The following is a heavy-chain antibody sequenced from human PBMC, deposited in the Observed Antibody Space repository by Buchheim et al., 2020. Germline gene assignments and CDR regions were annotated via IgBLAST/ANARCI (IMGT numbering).Heavy chain of an antibody. D-gene: IGHD2-15*01. CDR1: GGSFSGYY. CDR2: INHSGST. CDR3: ARGNLGYCSGGSCINYDMDV. Sequence: QVQLQQWGAGLLKPSETLSLTCAVYGGSFSGYYWSWIRQPPGKGLEWIGEINHSGSTNYNPSLKSRVTISVDTSKNQFSLKLSSVTAADTAVYYCARGNLGYCSGGSCINYDMDVWGQGTT. J-gene: IGHJ6*02. V-gene: IGHV4-34*01.